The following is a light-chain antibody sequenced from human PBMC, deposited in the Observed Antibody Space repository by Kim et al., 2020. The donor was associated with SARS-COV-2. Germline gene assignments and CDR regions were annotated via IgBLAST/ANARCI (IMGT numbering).Light chain of an antibody. CDR2: DKT. V-gene: IGLV3-19*01. CDR1: SLRSYY. J-gene: IGLJ3*02. Sequence: SSELTQDPGVSVALGQTVRITCQGDSLRSYYANWYQQKPGQAPILLIYDKTSRPSGIPDRFSASSSGNTASLTITGAQAEDEADYYCSSRASSGVHRVFGGGTQLTVL. CDR3: SSRASSGVHRV.